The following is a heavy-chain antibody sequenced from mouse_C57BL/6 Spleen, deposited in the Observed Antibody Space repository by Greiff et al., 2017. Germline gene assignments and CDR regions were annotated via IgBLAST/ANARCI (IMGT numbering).Heavy chain of an antibody. Sequence: QVHVKQPGAELVKPGASVKLSCKASGYTFTSYWMQWVKQRPGQGLEWIGEIDPSDSYTNYNQKFKGKATLTVDTSSSTAYMQLSSLTSEDSAVYYCARKAQARSPYFDYWGQGTTLTVSS. D-gene: IGHD3-2*02. J-gene: IGHJ2*01. CDR1: GYTFTSYW. CDR3: ARKAQARSPYFDY. CDR2: IDPSDSYT. V-gene: IGHV1-50*01.